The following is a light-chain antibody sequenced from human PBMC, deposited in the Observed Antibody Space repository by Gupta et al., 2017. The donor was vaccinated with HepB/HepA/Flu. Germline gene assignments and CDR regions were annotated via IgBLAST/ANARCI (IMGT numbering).Light chain of an antibody. CDR2: RNN. Sequence: QSVLPQPPSASGTPGQRVTISCSGSSSNIGSSHVYWYQQLPGTAPKLLIYRNNQRPSGVPDRFSGSKSGTSASLAISGLRSEDEAEYYCAAWDDSLSGQVFGGGTKLTV. CDR1: SSNIGSSH. J-gene: IGLJ3*02. V-gene: IGLV1-47*01. CDR3: AAWDDSLSGQV.